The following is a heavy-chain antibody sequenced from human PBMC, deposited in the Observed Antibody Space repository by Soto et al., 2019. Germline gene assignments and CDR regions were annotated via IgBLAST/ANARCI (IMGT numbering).Heavy chain of an antibody. J-gene: IGHJ4*02. CDR2: ISAYNGNT. CDR1: GYTFTSYG. CDR3: VVASHPYCFDY. Sequence: QVQLVQSGAEVKKPGASVKVSCKASGYTFTSYGISWVRQAPGQGLEWMGWISAYNGNTNNAQKLQGRVTMTTDTSTRKAYMEQRSLRSDDTAVYYCVVASHPYCFDYWGQGTLVTVSS. D-gene: IGHD2-15*01. V-gene: IGHV1-18*01.